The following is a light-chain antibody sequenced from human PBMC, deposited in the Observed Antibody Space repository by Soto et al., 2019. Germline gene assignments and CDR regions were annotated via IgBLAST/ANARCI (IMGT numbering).Light chain of an antibody. V-gene: IGLV2-8*01. CDR3: SSYAGTNNPYV. CDR1: SSDVGGYNY. CDR2: EVS. Sequence: QSALTQPPSASGSPGQSVTISCIGTSSDVGGYNYVSWYQQHPGKAPKLMIYEVSKWPSGVPDRFSGSKSGNTASLTVSGLQAEDEADYYCSSYAGTNNPYVFGTGTKVTVL. J-gene: IGLJ1*01.